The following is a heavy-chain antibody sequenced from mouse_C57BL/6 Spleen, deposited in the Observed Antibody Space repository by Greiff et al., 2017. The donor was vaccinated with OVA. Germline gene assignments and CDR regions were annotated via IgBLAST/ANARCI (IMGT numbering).Heavy chain of an antibody. CDR2: INPNNGGT. CDR1: GYTFTDYY. CDR3: VGGRGSYAMDY. V-gene: IGHV1-26*01. Sequence: EVQLQQSGPELVKPGASVKISCKASGYTFTDYYMNWVKQSHGKSLEWIGDINPNNGGTSYNQKFKGKATLTVDKSSSTAYMELRSLTSEDSAVYYCVGGRGSYAMDYWGQGTSVTVSS. D-gene: IGHD1-1*01. J-gene: IGHJ4*01.